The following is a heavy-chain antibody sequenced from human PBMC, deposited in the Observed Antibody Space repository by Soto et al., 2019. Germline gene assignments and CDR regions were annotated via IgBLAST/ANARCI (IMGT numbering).Heavy chain of an antibody. J-gene: IGHJ6*03. V-gene: IGHV3-23*01. CDR1: GFTFSSYA. CDR2: ISGSGGST. CDR3: AKDRVTMVRGRSYYYYMDV. Sequence: GGSLRLSCASSGFTFSSYAMSWVRQAPGKGLEWVSAISGSGGSTYYADSVKGRFTISRDNSKNTLYLQMNSLRAEDTAVYYCAKDRVTMVRGRSYYYYMDVWGKGTTVTVSS. D-gene: IGHD3-10*01.